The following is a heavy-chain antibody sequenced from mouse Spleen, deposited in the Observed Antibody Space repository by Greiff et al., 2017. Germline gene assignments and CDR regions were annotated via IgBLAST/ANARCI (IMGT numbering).Heavy chain of an antibody. CDR3: AVDYYGSSYEGWFAY. CDR2: INPNYGTT. D-gene: IGHD1-1*01. CDR1: GYSFTDYN. Sequence: VQLQQSGPELVKPGASVKISCKASGYSFTDYNMNWVKQSNGKSLEWIGVINPNYGTTSYNQKFKGKATLTVDQSSSTAYMQLNSLTSEDSAVYYCAVDYYGSSYEGWFAYWGQGTLVTVSA. V-gene: IGHV1-39*01. J-gene: IGHJ3*01.